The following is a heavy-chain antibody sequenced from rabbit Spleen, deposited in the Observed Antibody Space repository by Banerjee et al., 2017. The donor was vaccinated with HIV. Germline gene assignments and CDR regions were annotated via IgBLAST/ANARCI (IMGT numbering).Heavy chain of an antibody. CDR1: FSISSSYF. CDR3: ARDLAGVIGWNFYL. V-gene: IGHV1S40*01. Sequence: FSISSSYFMCWVRQAPGKGLEWIGYFDPVFGGTYYASWATGRFTVSRTSSTTVTLQMTSLTAADTATYFCARDLAGVIGWNFYLWGQGTLVTVS. CDR2: FDPVFGGT. J-gene: IGHJ4*01. D-gene: IGHD4-1*01.